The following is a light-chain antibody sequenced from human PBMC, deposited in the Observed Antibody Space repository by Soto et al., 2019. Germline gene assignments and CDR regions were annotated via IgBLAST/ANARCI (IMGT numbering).Light chain of an antibody. V-gene: IGKV3-15*01. CDR1: QSVNSH. J-gene: IGKJ1*01. Sequence: IVMTQSPATLPVSPGERATLSCRTSQSVNSHLALYQHKPGQAPRLLIYGASTRATGIPARFSGSGSGTEFTLTISSLQPDDFATYYCQQYNSYATFGQGTKVDI. CDR3: QQYNSYAT. CDR2: GAS.